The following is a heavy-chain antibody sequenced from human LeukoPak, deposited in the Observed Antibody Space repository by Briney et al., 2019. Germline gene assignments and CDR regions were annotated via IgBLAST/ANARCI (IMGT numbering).Heavy chain of an antibody. D-gene: IGHD3-3*01. V-gene: IGHV3-7*01. Sequence: GGSLRLSCAAPGFTFSTYWMSWVRQAPGNGLEWVANIKEDGNDKYYVDSVKGRFTISRDNAKNSLYLQMNSLRAEDTAVYYCARDRYYDVWSGYYPPPRHLESWGQGTLVTVSS. J-gene: IGHJ4*02. CDR2: IKEDGNDK. CDR1: GFTFSTYW. CDR3: ARDRYYDVWSGYYPPPRHLES.